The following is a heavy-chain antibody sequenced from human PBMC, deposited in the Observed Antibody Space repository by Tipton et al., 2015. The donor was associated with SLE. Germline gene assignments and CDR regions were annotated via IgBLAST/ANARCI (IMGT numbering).Heavy chain of an antibody. D-gene: IGHD6-6*01. CDR1: GFTFSSYA. V-gene: IGHV3-9*03. Sequence: QLVQSGGGLVQPGGSLRLSCAASGFTFSSYAMHWVRQAPGKGLEWVSGISWNSGSIGYADSVKGRFTISRDNAKNSLYLQMNSLRAEDMALYYCAKDMSPKYSSPYGMDVWGQGTTVTVSS. J-gene: IGHJ6*02. CDR3: AKDMSPKYSSPYGMDV. CDR2: ISWNSGSI.